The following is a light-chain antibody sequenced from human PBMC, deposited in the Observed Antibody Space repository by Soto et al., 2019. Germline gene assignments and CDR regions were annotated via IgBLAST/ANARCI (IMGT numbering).Light chain of an antibody. CDR1: QRVSNF. J-gene: IGKJ1*01. Sequence: DIQMTRSPSSLSASVGDRVTITCRAGQRVSNFLDCYRQLPGKAPTLLIYDASSLKSGVPSRFSGSGSGTEFTLTISSLQPDDFATYYCQQYNSYPCTFGQGTKVDI. CDR3: QQYNSYPCT. CDR2: DAS. V-gene: IGKV1-5*01.